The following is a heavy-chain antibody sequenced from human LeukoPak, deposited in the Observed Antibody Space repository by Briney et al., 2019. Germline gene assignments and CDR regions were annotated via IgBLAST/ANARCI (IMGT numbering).Heavy chain of an antibody. V-gene: IGHV3-30-3*01. CDR3: ARVRTLYSSYYYGMDV. CDR2: ISHDGCNK. J-gene: IGHJ6*02. D-gene: IGHD6-13*01. Sequence: GGSLRLSCAPSGFTFSSYAMHWVRHAPGRGLEWVAVISHDGCNKYYADSVKGRFTIPRDNSKNTLYLQMNSLRAEDTAVYYCARVRTLYSSYYYGMDVWGQGTTVTVSS. CDR1: GFTFSSYA.